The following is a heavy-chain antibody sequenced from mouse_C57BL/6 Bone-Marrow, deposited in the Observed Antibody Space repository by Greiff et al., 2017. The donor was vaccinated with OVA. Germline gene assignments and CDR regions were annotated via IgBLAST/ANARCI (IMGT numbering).Heavy chain of an antibody. V-gene: IGHV1-81*01. Sequence: VKLQESGAELARPGASVKLSCKASGYTFTSYGISWVKQRTGQGLEWIGEIYPRSGNTYYNEKFKGKATLTADKSSSTAYMELRSLTSEDSAVYFCAREELGEDYWGQGTTLTVSS. J-gene: IGHJ2*01. CDR3: AREELGEDY. D-gene: IGHD4-1*01. CDR1: GYTFTSYG. CDR2: IYPRSGNT.